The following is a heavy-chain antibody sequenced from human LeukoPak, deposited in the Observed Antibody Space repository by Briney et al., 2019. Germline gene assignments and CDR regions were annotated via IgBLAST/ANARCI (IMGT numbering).Heavy chain of an antibody. Sequence: GGSLRLSCAASGFTFSTYWMHWVRQAPGEGLVWVSRISRDGSSITYADSVKGRFTISRDNTKNTLYLQMISLRAEDTAVYYCARDCRDAGCYASAFDIWGRGTMVTVSS. V-gene: IGHV3-74*01. CDR3: ARDCRDAGCYASAFDI. J-gene: IGHJ3*02. D-gene: IGHD2-2*01. CDR2: ISRDGSSI. CDR1: GFTFSTYW.